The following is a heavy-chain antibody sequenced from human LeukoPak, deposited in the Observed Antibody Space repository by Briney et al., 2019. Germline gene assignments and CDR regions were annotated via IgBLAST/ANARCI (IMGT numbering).Heavy chain of an antibody. CDR3: ARVVVTAGAFDI. CDR2: ISGSGGST. D-gene: IGHD2-21*02. Sequence: GCSVSLSCAASGFTFRSYSMRWVGPPPAKGLAGVTAISGSGGSTYYADSVKGRFTISRDNSKSTLYLQMNSLRAEDTAVYYCARVVVTAGAFDIWGQGTMVTVSS. J-gene: IGHJ3*02. V-gene: IGHV3-23*01. CDR1: GFTFRSYS.